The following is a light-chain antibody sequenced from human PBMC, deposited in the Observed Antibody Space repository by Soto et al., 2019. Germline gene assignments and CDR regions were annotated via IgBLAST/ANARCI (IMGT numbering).Light chain of an antibody. J-gene: IGLJ1*01. CDR2: VNT. CDR3: SSYTSSDTPYV. Sequence: QSALTQPASVSGSPGQSITISCTGTTSDVGDYKYVSWYQQHPDKAPKLIIFVNTNRPSGISNHFSASKSGNTASLTISGLQAEDEADYCCSSYTSSDTPYVFGTGTKLTVL. CDR1: TSDVGDYKY. V-gene: IGLV2-14*01.